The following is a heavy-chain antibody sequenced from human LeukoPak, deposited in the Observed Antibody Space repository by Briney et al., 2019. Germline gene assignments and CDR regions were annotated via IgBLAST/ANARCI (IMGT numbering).Heavy chain of an antibody. V-gene: IGHV1-8*01. CDR2: MNPNSGNT. J-gene: IGHJ4*02. Sequence: ASVKVSCKASGYTFTSYDIDWVRQATGQGLEWMGWMNPNSGNTGYAQKFQGRVTMTRNTSISTAYMELSSLRSEDTAVYYCARGSAAAGWAVVDYWGQGTLVTVSS. D-gene: IGHD6-13*01. CDR3: ARGSAAAGWAVVDY. CDR1: GYTFTSYD.